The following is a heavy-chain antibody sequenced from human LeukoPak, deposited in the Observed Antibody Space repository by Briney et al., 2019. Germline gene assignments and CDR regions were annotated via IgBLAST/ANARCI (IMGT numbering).Heavy chain of an antibody. CDR2: IKSKTDGGTT. D-gene: IGHD2-2*01. CDR3: TTGIVVVPAAMAFDY. J-gene: IGHJ4*02. V-gene: IGHV3-15*01. CDR1: GFIFSNAW. Sequence: GGSLRLSCAASGFIFSNAWMNWVRQAPGKGLEWVGRIKSKTDGGTTDYAAPVKGRFTISRDDSKNTLYLQMNSLKTEDTAVYYCTTGIVVVPAAMAFDYWGQGTLVTVSS.